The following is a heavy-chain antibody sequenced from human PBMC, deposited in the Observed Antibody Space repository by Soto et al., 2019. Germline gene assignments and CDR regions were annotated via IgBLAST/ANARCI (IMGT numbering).Heavy chain of an antibody. CDR3: ARAGCSSTSCYINFFDYYYYGMDV. J-gene: IGHJ6*02. CDR2: MNPNRGNT. CDR1: GYTFTSYD. V-gene: IGHV1-8*01. Sequence: ASVKVSCKASGYTFTSYDINWVRQATGQGLEWMGWMNPNRGNTGYAQKFQGRVTMTRNTSISTAYMELSSLRSEDTAVYYCARAGCSSTSCYINFFDYYYYGMDVWGQGTTVTVSS. D-gene: IGHD2-2*02.